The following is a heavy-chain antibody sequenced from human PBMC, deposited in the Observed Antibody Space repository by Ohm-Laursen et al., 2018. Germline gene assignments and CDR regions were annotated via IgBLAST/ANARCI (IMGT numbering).Heavy chain of an antibody. CDR2: IRSKAYGGTT. CDR3: AKSGSTRDFDY. CDR1: GFTFSNAW. D-gene: IGHD2-2*01. V-gene: IGHV3-49*04. Sequence: SLRLSCAASGFTFSNAWMSWVRQAPGKGLEWVGFIRSKAYGGTTEYAASVKGRFTISRDDSKSIAYLQMNSLKTEDTAVYYCAKSGSTRDFDYWGQGTLVTVSS. J-gene: IGHJ4*02.